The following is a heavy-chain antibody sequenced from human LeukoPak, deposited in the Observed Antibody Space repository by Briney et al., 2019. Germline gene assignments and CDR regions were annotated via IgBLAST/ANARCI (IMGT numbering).Heavy chain of an antibody. J-gene: IGHJ4*02. Sequence: PSETLSLTCTVSGGSISSSSYYWGWIRQPPGKGLEWIGSIYYSGSTYYNPSLKSRVTISVDTSKNQFSLKLSSVTAADTAVYYCATYSYSSSWPASRKYYFDYWGQGTLVTVSS. CDR2: IYYSGST. V-gene: IGHV4-39*01. CDR3: ATYSYSSSWPASRKYYFDY. CDR1: GGSISSSSYY. D-gene: IGHD6-13*01.